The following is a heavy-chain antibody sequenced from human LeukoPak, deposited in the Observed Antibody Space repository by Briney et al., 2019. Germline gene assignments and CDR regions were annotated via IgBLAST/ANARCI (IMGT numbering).Heavy chain of an antibody. D-gene: IGHD6-19*01. CDR1: GGSISSSSYY. Sequence: PSETLSLTCTVSGGSISSSSYYWGWIRQPPGKGLEWIGSIYYSGSTNYNPSLKSRVTISVDTSKNQFSLKLSSVTAADTAVYYCARDIGIAVAPRFDPWGQGTLVTVSS. V-gene: IGHV4-39*07. J-gene: IGHJ5*02. CDR3: ARDIGIAVAPRFDP. CDR2: IYYSGST.